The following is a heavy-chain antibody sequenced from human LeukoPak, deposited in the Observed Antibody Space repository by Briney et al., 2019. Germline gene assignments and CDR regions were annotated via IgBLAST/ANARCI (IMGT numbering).Heavy chain of an antibody. CDR3: ARDLRTTVTPPYYFDY. J-gene: IGHJ4*02. Sequence: GGSLRLSCAASGFTFSSYEMNWVRQAPGKGLEWVSYISSSGSTIYYADSVKGRFTISRDNAKNSLYLQMNSLRAEDTAVYYCARDLRTTVTPPYYFDYWGQGTLVTVSS. D-gene: IGHD4-17*01. V-gene: IGHV3-48*03. CDR2: ISSSGSTI. CDR1: GFTFSSYE.